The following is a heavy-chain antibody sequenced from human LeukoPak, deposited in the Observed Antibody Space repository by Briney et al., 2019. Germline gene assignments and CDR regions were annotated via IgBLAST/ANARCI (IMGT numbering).Heavy chain of an antibody. V-gene: IGHV4-28*03. CDR2: IYYSGST. J-gene: IGHJ3*02. D-gene: IGHD3-3*01. CDR1: GYSLSSSNW. CDR3: ARGLGVAGDAFDI. Sequence: SDTLSLTCAVSGYSLSSSNWWGWIRQPPGKGLEWIGYIYYSGSTYYNPSLKSRVTMSVDTSKNQFSLKLSSVTAVDTAVYYCARGLGVAGDAFDIWGQGTMVTVSS.